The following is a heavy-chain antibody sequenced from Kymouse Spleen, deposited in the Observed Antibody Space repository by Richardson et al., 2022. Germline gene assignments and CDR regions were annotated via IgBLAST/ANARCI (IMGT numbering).Heavy chain of an antibody. CDR2: INHSGST. J-gene: IGHJ5*02. Sequence: QVQLQQWGAGLLKPSETLSLTCAVYGGSFSGYYWSWIRQPPGKGLEWIGEINHSGSTNYNPSLKSRVTISVDTSKNQFSLKLSSVTAADTAVYYCARVDNWNYNWFDPWGQGTLVTVSS. CDR1: GGSFSGYY. V-gene: IGHV4-34*01. D-gene: IGHD1-7*01. CDR3: ARVDNWNYNWFDP.